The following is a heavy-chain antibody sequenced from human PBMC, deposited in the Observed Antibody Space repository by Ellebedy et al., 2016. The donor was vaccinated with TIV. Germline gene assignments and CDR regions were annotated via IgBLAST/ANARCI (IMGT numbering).Heavy chain of an antibody. CDR1: GFTFSNAW. V-gene: IGHV3-23*01. Sequence: GESLKISCAASGFTFSNAWMNWVRQAPGKGLEWVSGISGSGDTTYYADSVKGRFTISRDSSKYTLYLQMNSLRAEDTAVYYCAKVRSNWNYFDYWGQGTLVTVSS. D-gene: IGHD1-20*01. J-gene: IGHJ4*02. CDR3: AKVRSNWNYFDY. CDR2: ISGSGDTT.